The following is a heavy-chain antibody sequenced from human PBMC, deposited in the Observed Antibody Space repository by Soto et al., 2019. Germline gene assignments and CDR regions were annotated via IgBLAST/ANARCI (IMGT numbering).Heavy chain of an antibody. V-gene: IGHV3-23*01. J-gene: IGHJ4*02. D-gene: IGHD2-15*01. CDR1: GFTFSRYA. Sequence: EVQLLESGGGLVQPGGSLRLSCAASGFTFSRYAMTWVRQAPGKGLEWVAGISGSGVYISYADSMKGRFTISRDSSKSTLFLQMNSLTIDDTAVSYCGKEVTACCDPGCDDWGQGTMVTVSS. CDR2: ISGSGVYI. CDR3: GKEVTACCDPGCDD.